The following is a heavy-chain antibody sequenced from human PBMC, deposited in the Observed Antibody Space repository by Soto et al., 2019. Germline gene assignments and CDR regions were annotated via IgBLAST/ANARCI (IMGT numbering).Heavy chain of an antibody. Sequence: QVQLVQSGAEVKKPGSSVKVSCKASGGTFSSYTISWVRQAPGQGLEWMGRIIPILGIANYAQKFQGRVTITADKSTSTADMELSSLRSEDTAVYYCAREGDLGGFDPWGQGTLVTVSS. CDR2: IIPILGIA. J-gene: IGHJ5*02. CDR3: AREGDLGGFDP. CDR1: GGTFSSYT. D-gene: IGHD3-16*01. V-gene: IGHV1-69*08.